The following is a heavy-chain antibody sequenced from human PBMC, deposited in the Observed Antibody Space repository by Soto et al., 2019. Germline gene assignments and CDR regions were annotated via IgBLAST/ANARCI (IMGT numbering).Heavy chain of an antibody. CDR3: ARRGSASHCAS. CDR1: GFTFSSYA. J-gene: IGHJ5*02. D-gene: IGHD6-25*01. CDR2: ISGSGHST. V-gene: IGHV3-23*01. Sequence: EVQLLESGGGLVQPGGSLRLSCAASGFTFSSYAMRWVRQAPVKGLEWVSAISGSGHSTYYADSVKGRFTISRDNSKNTHYLKMINRRAEDTAVYYGARRGSASHCASSGQGTLVSVPS.